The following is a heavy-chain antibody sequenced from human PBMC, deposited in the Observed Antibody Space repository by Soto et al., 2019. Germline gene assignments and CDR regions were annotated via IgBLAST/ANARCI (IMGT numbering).Heavy chain of an antibody. CDR3: ARTYSSSWSPFDH. CDR2: INQSGST. J-gene: IGHJ4*02. D-gene: IGHD6-13*01. CDR1: GGSFSGYY. Sequence: QVQLQQWGAGLLKPSETLSLTCAVYGGSFSGYYWSWIRQPPGKGLERIGEINQSGSTNYNSSLKRRVTISVDTSKNQFSLKLSSVTAADTAVYYCARTYSSSWSPFDHWGQGTLVTVSS. V-gene: IGHV4-34*01.